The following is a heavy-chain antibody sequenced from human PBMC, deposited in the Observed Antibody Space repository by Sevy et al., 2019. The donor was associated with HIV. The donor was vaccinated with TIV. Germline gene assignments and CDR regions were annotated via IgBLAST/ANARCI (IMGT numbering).Heavy chain of an antibody. Sequence: GGSLRLSCAASGFTFSTYTLHWVRQAPGKGLEWLAVISSDGSNKYYTDSVKGRFTISRDNSKNRLYLQMNSLRAEDTAVYYCARRYSGSGSYRRLKRGFYYYYAMDLWGQGTTVTVSS. D-gene: IGHD3-10*01. CDR2: ISSDGSNK. CDR3: ARRYSGSGSYRRLKRGFYYYYAMDL. J-gene: IGHJ6*02. V-gene: IGHV3-30*04. CDR1: GFTFSTYT.